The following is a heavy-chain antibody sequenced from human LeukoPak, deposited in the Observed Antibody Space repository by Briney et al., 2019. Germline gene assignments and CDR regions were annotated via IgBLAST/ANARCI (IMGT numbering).Heavy chain of an antibody. Sequence: SETLSPTCAVSGYSISSGYYWGWIRQPPGKGLEWIGTIYHSGSTYYNPSLKSRVTISVDTPRNQFSLKLTSVTAADTAVYYCARSIAVAGFDYWGQGTLVTVSS. J-gene: IGHJ4*02. D-gene: IGHD6-19*01. CDR2: IYHSGST. CDR3: ARSIAVAGFDY. CDR1: GYSISSGYY. V-gene: IGHV4-38-2*01.